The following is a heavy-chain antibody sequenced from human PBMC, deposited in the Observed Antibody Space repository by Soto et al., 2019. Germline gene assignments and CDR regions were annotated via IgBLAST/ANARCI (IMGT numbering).Heavy chain of an antibody. J-gene: IGHJ3*02. Sequence: HPGGSLRLSCAASGFTFSSYDMHWVRQATGKGLEWVSAIGTAGDTYYPGSVKGRFTISRENAKNSLYLQMNSLRAGDTAVYYCAREGPYVGAFDIWGQGTMVTVSS. CDR2: IGTAGDT. V-gene: IGHV3-13*01. CDR1: GFTFSSYD. D-gene: IGHD1-26*01. CDR3: AREGPYVGAFDI.